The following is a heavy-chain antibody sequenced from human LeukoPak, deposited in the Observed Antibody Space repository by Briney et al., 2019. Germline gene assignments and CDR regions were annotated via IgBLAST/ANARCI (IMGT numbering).Heavy chain of an antibody. CDR3: AKIDRQYCSRSSCYALEY. D-gene: IGHD2-2*01. J-gene: IGHJ4*02. Sequence: EALEISRHGAGYVLNRHRIGWVRQMPGKGLERMRIIYPGDSDTILSPSFQGQVPISVDKSISTAYLQWSSLKASDTAMYYCAKIDRQYCSRSSCYALEYWGQGTQVTVSS. CDR2: IYPGDSDT. CDR1: GYVLNRHR. V-gene: IGHV5-51*01.